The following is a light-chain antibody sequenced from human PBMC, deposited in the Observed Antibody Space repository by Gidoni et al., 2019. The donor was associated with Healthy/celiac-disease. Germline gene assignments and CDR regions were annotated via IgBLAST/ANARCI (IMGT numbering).Light chain of an antibody. Sequence: IHMTQSPSSLSASVGDRVTITCQASQDISNYLNWYQQKPGKAPKLLIYDASKLETGVPSRFSGSGSGTDFTFTSSSLQPEDIATYYCQQYDNLPLTFGGGTKVEIK. V-gene: IGKV1-33*01. CDR2: DAS. J-gene: IGKJ4*01. CDR1: QDISNY. CDR3: QQYDNLPLT.